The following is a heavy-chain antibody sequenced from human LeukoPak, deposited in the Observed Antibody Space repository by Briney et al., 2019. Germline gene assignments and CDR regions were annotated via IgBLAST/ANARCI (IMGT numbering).Heavy chain of an antibody. D-gene: IGHD2-2*01. CDR2: ITGSDDRT. J-gene: IGHJ3*02. V-gene: IGHV3-23*01. CDR1: GFTFSSYA. CDR3: ARDFCSSTSCYEDAFDI. Sequence: TGESLTLSCAASGFTFSSYALTWVRQAPGKGLEWVSTITGSDDRTYYADSVKGRFTISRDYSKNTLHLQLNSLRAADTAVYYCARDFCSSTSCYEDAFDIWGQGTMVTVSS.